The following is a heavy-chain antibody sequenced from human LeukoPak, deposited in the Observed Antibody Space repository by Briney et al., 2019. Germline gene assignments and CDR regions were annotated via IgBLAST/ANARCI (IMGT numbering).Heavy chain of an antibody. J-gene: IGHJ4*02. CDR3: ARGPPTLPKKSVVVVTATTSNFDY. Sequence: TSVKVSCKASGYTFTGYYMHWVRQAPGQGLELMGRINPNSGGTNYAQKFQGRVTMTRDTSISTAYMELSRLRSDDTAVYYCARGPPTLPKKSVVVVTATTSNFDYWGQGTLVTVSS. CDR1: GYTFTGYY. V-gene: IGHV1-2*06. D-gene: IGHD2-21*02. CDR2: INPNSGGT.